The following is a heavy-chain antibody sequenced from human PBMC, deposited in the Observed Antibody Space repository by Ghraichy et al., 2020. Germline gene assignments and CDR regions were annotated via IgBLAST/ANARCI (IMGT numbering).Heavy chain of an antibody. CDR3: ARGDCSSTSCYAPFDY. D-gene: IGHD2-2*01. Sequence: SQTLSLTCTVSGGSISSYYWSWIRQPPGKGLEWIGYIYYSGSTNYNPSLKSRVTISVDTSKNQFSLKLSSVTAADTAVYYCARGDCSSTSCYAPFDYWGQGTLVTVSS. CDR2: IYYSGST. V-gene: IGHV4-59*01. CDR1: GGSISSYY. J-gene: IGHJ4*02.